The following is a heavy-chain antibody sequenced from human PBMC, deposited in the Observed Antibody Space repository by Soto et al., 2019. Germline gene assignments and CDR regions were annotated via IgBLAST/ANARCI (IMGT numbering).Heavy chain of an antibody. V-gene: IGHV3-21*01. Sequence: PGGSLRLSCTASGFTFSTYSMNWVRQAPGKGLEWVSSISSSSSYIYYADSVKGRFTISRDNAKNSLYLQMNSLRVEDTAVYYCAGRLAAADAGDYWGQGTLVTVSS. CDR3: AGRLAAADAGDY. D-gene: IGHD6-13*01. CDR2: ISSSSSYI. J-gene: IGHJ4*02. CDR1: GFTFSTYS.